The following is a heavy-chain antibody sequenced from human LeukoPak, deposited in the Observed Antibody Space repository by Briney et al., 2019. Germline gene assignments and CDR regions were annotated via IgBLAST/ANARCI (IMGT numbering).Heavy chain of an antibody. J-gene: IGHJ4*02. Sequence: ASVKVSCKASGYTFTSYDINWVRQATGQGLEWMGWMNPNSGNTGYAQKFQGRVTITRNTSISTAYMELSSLRSEDTAVYYCARVSNFDWLLPLDYWGQGTLVTVSS. CDR1: GYTFTSYD. D-gene: IGHD3-9*01. CDR3: ARVSNFDWLLPLDY. V-gene: IGHV1-8*03. CDR2: MNPNSGNT.